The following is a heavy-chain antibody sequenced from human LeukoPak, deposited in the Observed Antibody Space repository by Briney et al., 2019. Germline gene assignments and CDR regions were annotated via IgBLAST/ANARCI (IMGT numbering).Heavy chain of an antibody. V-gene: IGHV3-21*01. J-gene: IGHJ6*03. D-gene: IGHD1-26*01. Sequence: GGSLRLSCVASGSTFSNYSMNWVRQAPGKGLEWVSSISSSSSFIFYADSVKGRFTISRDNAKSSLYLQMNSLRDEDTAVYYCARDPYSGSYGDYYYYYMDVWGKGTTVTISS. CDR2: ISSSSSFI. CDR3: ARDPYSGSYGDYYYYYMDV. CDR1: GSTFSNYS.